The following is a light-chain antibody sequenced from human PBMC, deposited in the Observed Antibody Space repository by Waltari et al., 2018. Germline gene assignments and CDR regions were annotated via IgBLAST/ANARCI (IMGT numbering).Light chain of an antibody. CDR2: EVS. CDR1: SSDVGGYNY. J-gene: IGLJ3*02. V-gene: IGLV2-14*01. Sequence: QSALTQPASVSGSPGQSITISCTGTSSDVGGYNYFSWYQQHPGKAPKLLIYEVSNRPSGDSKRFSGSKSGNTASLTISGLQAEDEADYYCSSYTRRSKWVFGGGTKVTVL. CDR3: SSYTRRSKWV.